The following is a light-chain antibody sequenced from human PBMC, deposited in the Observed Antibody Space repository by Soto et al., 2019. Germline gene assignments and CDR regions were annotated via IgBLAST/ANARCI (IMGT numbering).Light chain of an antibody. V-gene: IGLV2-8*01. CDR1: SSDVGEENY. J-gene: IGLJ1*01. CDR3: SSYSSNNILSYV. Sequence: QSALTQPPSASGSPGQSVTITCSGTSSDVGEENYVSWYQQHPGKVPKLILYEVSKRPSGVPDRFSGSRSGNTASLTVSGLQAEDEADYYCSSYSSNNILSYVFGTGTKLTVL. CDR2: EVS.